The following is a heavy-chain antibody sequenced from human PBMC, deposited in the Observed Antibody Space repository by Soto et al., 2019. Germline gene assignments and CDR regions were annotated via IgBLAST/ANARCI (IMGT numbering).Heavy chain of an antibody. Sequence: KPXETLSLTCTVAGGSISSGDYYWSWIRQPPGKGLEWIGYIYYSGSTYYNPSLKSRVTISVDTSKNQFSLKLSSVTAADTAVYYCARDREVGGMGGMDAWGQGTTVTVSS. J-gene: IGHJ6*02. CDR1: GGSISSGDYY. V-gene: IGHV4-30-4*01. D-gene: IGHD1-20*01. CDR3: ARDREVGGMGGMDA. CDR2: IYYSGST.